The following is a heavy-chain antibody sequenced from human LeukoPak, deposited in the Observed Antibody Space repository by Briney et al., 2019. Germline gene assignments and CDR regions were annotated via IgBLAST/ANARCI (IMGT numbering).Heavy chain of an antibody. CDR2: IYPGDSDT. CDR3: ERRVDSYWFFDC. Sequence: GESLKIYCKGSGYSFTNYWIGWVRQMPGKGLEWMGIIYPGDSDTRYIPSFQGQVTISADKSINTAYLQWSSLKASDTAMYYCERRVDSYWFFDCWGQGTLVTVSS. J-gene: IGHJ4*02. V-gene: IGHV5-51*01. D-gene: IGHD1-26*01. CDR1: GYSFTNYW.